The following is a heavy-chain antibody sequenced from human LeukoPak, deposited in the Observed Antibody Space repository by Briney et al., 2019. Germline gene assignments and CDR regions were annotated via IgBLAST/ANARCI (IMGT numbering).Heavy chain of an antibody. CDR3: ARYVVYGSGKYYFDY. Sequence: SETLSLTCTVSGGSFSNSNYYRSWIRQPPGKELEWIASINYGGTTYYNPSLKSRVTISVDTSKSQFSLRLSSVTAADTAVYLCARYVVYGSGKYYFDYWGQGSLVTVSS. CDR1: GGSFSNSNYY. V-gene: IGHV4-39*01. D-gene: IGHD3-10*01. CDR2: INYGGTT. J-gene: IGHJ4*02.